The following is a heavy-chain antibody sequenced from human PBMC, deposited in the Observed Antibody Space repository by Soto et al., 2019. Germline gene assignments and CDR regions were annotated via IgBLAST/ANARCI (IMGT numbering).Heavy chain of an antibody. V-gene: IGHV1-69*01. CDR2: IIPISDTT. CDR3: ARSQGSSTSLEIYYYYYYGMDV. D-gene: IGHD2-2*01. CDR1: GGTFSSYA. J-gene: IGHJ6*02. Sequence: QVQLVQSGAEVKKPGSSVKVSCKAYGGTFSSYAISWVRQAPGQGREWMGGIIPISDTTNYAQKFQGRVTITADESTSTAYMELSSLRSEDTAVYYCARSQGSSTSLEIYYYYYYGMDVWGQGTTVTVSS.